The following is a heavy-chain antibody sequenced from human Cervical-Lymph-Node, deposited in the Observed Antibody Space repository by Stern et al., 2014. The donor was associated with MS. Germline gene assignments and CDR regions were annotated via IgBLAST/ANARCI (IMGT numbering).Heavy chain of an antibody. CDR2: IKQGGNEK. V-gene: IGHV3-7*03. J-gene: IGHJ4*02. CDR1: GFTFSGHW. D-gene: IGHD4-17*01. CDR3: VRGPSYGDRTDFFDQ. Sequence: EVQLVESGGGLVQPGGSLRLSCASSGFTFSGHWMSWIRQAPGKRPEWVANIKQGGNEKYYVDSVKGRFTISRDDAKNSVHLQMNSLRAEDTAIYYCVRGPSYGDRTDFFDQWGQGTLVTVSS.